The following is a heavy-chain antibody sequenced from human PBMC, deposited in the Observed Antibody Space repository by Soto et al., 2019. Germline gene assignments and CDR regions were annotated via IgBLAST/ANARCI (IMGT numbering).Heavy chain of an antibody. CDR1: GFTFSSYA. D-gene: IGHD6-13*01. CDR3: AKDAEGYDYYYYYMDV. CDR2: ISGSGGST. V-gene: IGHV3-23*01. Sequence: GGSLRLSCAASGFTFSSYAMSWVRQAPGKGLEWVSAISGSGGSTYYADSVKGRFTISRDNSKNTLYLQMNSLRAEDTAVYYCAKDAEGYDYYYYYMDVWGKGTTVTVSS. J-gene: IGHJ6*03.